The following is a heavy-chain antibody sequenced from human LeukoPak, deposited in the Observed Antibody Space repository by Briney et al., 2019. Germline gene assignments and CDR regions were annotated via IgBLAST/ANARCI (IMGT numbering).Heavy chain of an antibody. D-gene: IGHD5-18*01. J-gene: IGHJ6*02. Sequence: GASVKVSCKASGYTFTGYYTHWVRQAPGQGLEWMGWINPNSGGTNYAQKFQGRVTMTRDTSISTAYMELSRLRSDDTAVYYCASPGTADTYYYYYGMDVWGQGTTVTVSS. CDR1: GYTFTGYY. CDR2: INPNSGGT. V-gene: IGHV1-2*02. CDR3: ASPGTADTYYYYYGMDV.